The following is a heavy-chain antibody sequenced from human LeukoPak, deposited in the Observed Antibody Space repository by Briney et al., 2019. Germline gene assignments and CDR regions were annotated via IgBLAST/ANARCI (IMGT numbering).Heavy chain of an antibody. J-gene: IGHJ4*02. V-gene: IGHV3-7*01. CDR1: GFTFSSYW. D-gene: IGHD1-14*01. Sequence: QTGGSLRLSCAASGFTFSSYWMSWVRQAPGKGLEWVANIKQDGSEKYYVDSVKGRFTISRDNAKNSLYLQMNSLRAEDTAVYYCAGSPRRLSPGFDYWGQGTLVTVSS. CDR2: IKQDGSEK. CDR3: AGSPRRLSPGFDY.